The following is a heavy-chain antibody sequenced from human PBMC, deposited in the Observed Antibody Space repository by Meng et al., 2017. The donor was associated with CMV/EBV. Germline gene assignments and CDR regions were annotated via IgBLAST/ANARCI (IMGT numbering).Heavy chain of an antibody. D-gene: IGHD3-22*01. Sequence: SETLSLTCAVYGGSFSGYYWSWIRQPPGKGLEWIGYIYYSGSTNYNPSLKSRVTISVDTSNNQFSLKLSSVTAADTAVYYCARSSYYDSSGYYYLGGMDVWGQGTTVTVSS. CDR3: ARSSYYDSSGYYYLGGMDV. J-gene: IGHJ6*02. CDR2: IYYSGST. V-gene: IGHV4-59*01. CDR1: GGSFSGYY.